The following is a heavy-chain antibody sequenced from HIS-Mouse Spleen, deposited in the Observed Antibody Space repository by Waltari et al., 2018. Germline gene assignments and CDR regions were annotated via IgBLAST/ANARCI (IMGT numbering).Heavy chain of an antibody. Sequence: QLQLQESGPGLVKPSETLSLPGPVSCGSISSSSYYWGWIRQPPGKGLEWIGSIYYSGSTYYNPSLKSRVTISVDTSKNQFSLKLSSVTAADTAVYYCAREIPYSSSWYDWYFDLWGRGTLVTVSS. CDR1: CGSISSSSYY. D-gene: IGHD6-13*01. CDR2: IYYSGST. CDR3: AREIPYSSSWYDWYFDL. J-gene: IGHJ2*01. V-gene: IGHV4-39*07.